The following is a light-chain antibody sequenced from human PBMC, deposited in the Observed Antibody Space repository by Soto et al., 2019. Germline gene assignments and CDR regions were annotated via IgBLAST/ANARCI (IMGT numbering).Light chain of an antibody. Sequence: EIVMTQSPASLSVSPGERATLSCRANQSISTYLAWYQQKPGQAPRLLIYGASTRATGIPARFSGSGSGTDFTLTISRLEPEDFAVYYCQQYGSSPITFGQGTRLEIK. CDR3: QQYGSSPIT. CDR2: GAS. J-gene: IGKJ5*01. V-gene: IGKV3-20*01. CDR1: QSISTY.